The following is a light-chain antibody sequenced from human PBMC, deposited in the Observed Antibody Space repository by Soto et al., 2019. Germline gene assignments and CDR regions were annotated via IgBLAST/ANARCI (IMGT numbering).Light chain of an antibody. CDR2: EVS. Sequence: QSVLTQPASVSGSPGQSITISSTGTISDIAAYNYVSWYQQHPGRAPKLMIYEVSKRPSGVPDRFSGSKSGNTASLTISGLQAADEADYYCSLYTSENAYVFGTGTKVTVL. CDR3: SLYTSENAYV. CDR1: ISDIAAYNY. V-gene: IGLV2-14*01. J-gene: IGLJ1*01.